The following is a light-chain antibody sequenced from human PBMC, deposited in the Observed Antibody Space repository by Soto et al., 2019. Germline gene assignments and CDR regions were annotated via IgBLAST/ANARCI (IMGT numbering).Light chain of an antibody. V-gene: IGLV2-11*01. CDR2: DVS. CDR3: CSYAGSYTFPYV. CDR1: GSDVGGYNF. Sequence: QSALTQPRSVSGSPGQSVTISCAGTGSDVGGYNFVSWYLQHPGKAPKLMIFDVSKRPSGVPDRFSGSKSGNTASLTISGLQAEDEADYYCCSYAGSYTFPYVFGTGTKLTVL. J-gene: IGLJ1*01.